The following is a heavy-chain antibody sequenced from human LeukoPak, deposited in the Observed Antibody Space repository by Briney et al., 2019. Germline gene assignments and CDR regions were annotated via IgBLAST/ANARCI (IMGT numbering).Heavy chain of an antibody. Sequence: PGGSLRPSCVASGFSLSGYWMYWVRQAPGKGLMYISRNNGDGSTTNYADVVKGRFTMSRDNSKNTLYLQMNSLRAEDTAVYYCAKTRPLDSSSWSHGDYWGQGTLVTVSS. CDR3: AKTRPLDSSSWSHGDY. D-gene: IGHD6-13*01. J-gene: IGHJ4*02. CDR2: NNGDGSTT. V-gene: IGHV3-74*01. CDR1: GFSLSGYW.